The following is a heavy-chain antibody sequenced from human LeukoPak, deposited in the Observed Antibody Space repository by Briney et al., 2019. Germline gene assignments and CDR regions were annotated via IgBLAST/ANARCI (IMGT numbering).Heavy chain of an antibody. CDR2: INPSGGST. J-gene: IGHJ2*01. CDR3: ARVINVDTAMANYWYFDL. CDR1: GYTFTSYY. D-gene: IGHD5-18*01. V-gene: IGHV1-46*01. Sequence: ASVKVSCKASGYTFTSYYMHWVRQTPGQGLEWMGIINPSGGSTSYAQKFQGRVTMTRDTSTSTVYMELSSLRSEDTAVYYCARVINVDTAMANYWYFDLWGRGTLVTVSS.